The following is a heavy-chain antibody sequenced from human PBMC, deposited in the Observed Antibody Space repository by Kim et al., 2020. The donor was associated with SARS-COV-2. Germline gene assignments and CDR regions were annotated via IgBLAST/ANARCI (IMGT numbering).Heavy chain of an antibody. D-gene: IGHD2-8*01. J-gene: IGHJ4*02. CDR1: GFTFSIYS. V-gene: IGHV3-48*02. CDR3: ASDLLPPVCHNFDY. Sequence: GGSLRLSCAASGFTFSIYSMNWVRQAPGKGLEWVSYISGSSNSIGPYYAVTVKCRITISRDNAKNSLYLQMNSLKDEATAVYYCASDLLPPVCHNFDYWGQGTLVTVSS. CDR2: ISGSSNSIGP.